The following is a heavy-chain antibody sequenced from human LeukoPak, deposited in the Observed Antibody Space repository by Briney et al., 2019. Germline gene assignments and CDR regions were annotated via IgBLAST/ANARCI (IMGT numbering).Heavy chain of an antibody. CDR2: IYYSGST. D-gene: IGHD3-22*01. J-gene: IGHJ3*02. V-gene: IGHV4-39*07. CDR1: GGYISSSSYY. CDR3: ARDKNYYDSSGYYYRYGAFDI. Sequence: SETLSLTCTVSGGYISSSSYYWGWIRQPPGKGLEWIGSIYYSGSTYYNPSLKSRVTISVDTSKNQFSLKLSSVTAADTAVYYCARDKNYYDSSGYYYRYGAFDICGQGTMVTVSS.